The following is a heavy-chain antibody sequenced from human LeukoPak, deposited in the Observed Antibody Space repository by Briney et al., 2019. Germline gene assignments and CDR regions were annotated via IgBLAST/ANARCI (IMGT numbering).Heavy chain of an antibody. V-gene: IGHV5-10-1*04. J-gene: IGHJ4*02. CDR3: ARLYRNSRSYFDY. Sequence: GESLKISCKGSGYSFTSYWISWVRQMPGKGLEWMGRIDPSDSYTNYSPSFQGQVTISADKSISTAYLQWSSLKASDTAMYYCARLYRNSRSYFDYWGQGTLVTVSS. CDR1: GYSFTSYW. CDR2: IDPSDSYT. D-gene: IGHD4-23*01.